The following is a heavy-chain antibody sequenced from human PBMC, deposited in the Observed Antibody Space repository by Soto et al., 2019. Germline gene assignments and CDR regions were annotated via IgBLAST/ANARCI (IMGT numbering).Heavy chain of an antibody. D-gene: IGHD3-22*01. Sequence: GESLKISCKGSGYSFTSFWIGWVRQMPGKGLQWMGIIYPGDSDTTYSPSFQGQVTISVDKSISTAYLQWSSLKASDTAMYYCARLYYNDRSGSGYFEYWGQGTLVTVSS. CDR1: GYSFTSFW. CDR2: IYPGDSDT. CDR3: ARLYYNDRSGSGYFEY. J-gene: IGHJ4*02. V-gene: IGHV5-51*01.